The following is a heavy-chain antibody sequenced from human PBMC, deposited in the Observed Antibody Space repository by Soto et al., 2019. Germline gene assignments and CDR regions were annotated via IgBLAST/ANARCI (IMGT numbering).Heavy chain of an antibody. CDR1: GYTFTGYY. J-gene: IGHJ4*02. CDR3: ARVYCSGGSCYGIDY. Sequence: ASVKVSCKASGYTFTGYYMHWVRQAPGQGLEWMGWINPNSGGTNYAQKFQGWVTMTRDTSISTAYMELSSLRSEDTAVYYCARVYCSGGSCYGIDYWGQGTLVTVSS. V-gene: IGHV1-2*04. CDR2: INPNSGGT. D-gene: IGHD2-15*01.